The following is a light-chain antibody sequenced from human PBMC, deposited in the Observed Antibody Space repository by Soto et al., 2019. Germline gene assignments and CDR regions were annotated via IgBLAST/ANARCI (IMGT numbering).Light chain of an antibody. J-gene: IGKJ1*01. CDR2: YAS. CDR3: LKYTKGAPGT. V-gene: IGKV1-27*01. Sequence: DIQMTQSPSSLSASVGDRVTLTCRASEDISQYLAWYQQRPGKDPKLLIYYASTLQSGVPSRFSGSGSRTEFTLTISSLQPEDVATYYCLKYTKGAPGTFGQGTKVEI. CDR1: EDISQY.